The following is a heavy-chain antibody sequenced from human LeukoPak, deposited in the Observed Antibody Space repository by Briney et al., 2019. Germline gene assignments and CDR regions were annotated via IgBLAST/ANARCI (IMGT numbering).Heavy chain of an antibody. CDR2: ISSSSSTI. D-gene: IGHD3-3*01. Sequence: GGSLRLSCAASGFTFSSYWMHWVRQAPGKGLEWVSYISSSSSTIYYADSVKGRFTISRDNAKSSLYLQMSSLRAEDTAVYYCATDRGWRTSGYYLYYFEYWGQGTLVTYSS. J-gene: IGHJ4*02. CDR1: GFTFSSYW. V-gene: IGHV3-48*01. CDR3: ATDRGWRTSGYYLYYFEY.